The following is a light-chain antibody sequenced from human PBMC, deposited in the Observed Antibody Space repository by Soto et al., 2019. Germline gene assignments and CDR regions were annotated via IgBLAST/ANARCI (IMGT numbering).Light chain of an antibody. CDR2: LGS. V-gene: IGKV2-28*01. CDR1: QSLLHSNGYNY. Sequence: DIVMTQSPLSLPFTSGESASISCRCSQSLLHSNGYNYLDWYMLKPGQSPQILIYLGSNRASGVPDRLRGSGSGTDFKLEISRVEAEDLGVYYCMQALQTPWTCGQGTKVDIK. CDR3: MQALQTPWT. J-gene: IGKJ1*01.